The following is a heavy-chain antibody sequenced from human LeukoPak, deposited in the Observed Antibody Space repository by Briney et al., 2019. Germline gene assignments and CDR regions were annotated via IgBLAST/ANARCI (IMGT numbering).Heavy chain of an antibody. CDR3: ARDAGTYYDFWSGPKGIVDV. CDR2: ISSSGSTI. Sequence: PGGSLRLSCAASGFTFRSYAMSWVRQAPGKGLEWVSYISSSGSTIYYADSVKGRFTISRDNAKNSLYLQMNSLRAEDTAVYYCARDAGTYYDFWSGPKGIVDVWGKGTTVTVSS. J-gene: IGHJ6*04. CDR1: GFTFRSYA. D-gene: IGHD3-3*01. V-gene: IGHV3-48*03.